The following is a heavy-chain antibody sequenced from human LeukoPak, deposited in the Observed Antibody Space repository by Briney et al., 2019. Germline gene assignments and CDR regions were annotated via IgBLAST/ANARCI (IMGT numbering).Heavy chain of an antibody. Sequence: HTGGSLRLSCAPSGFTFSSYDMSWVRQAPGKGLECVSAIRGSGGNTYYAHSVKGRFTDSRDSSKNTLSLQMNSLRAEDTAVYYCAKLRESGTYFDYWGQGTLVTVSS. CDR3: AKLRESGTYFDY. J-gene: IGHJ4*02. V-gene: IGHV3-23*01. CDR1: GFTFSSYD. CDR2: IRGSGGNT. D-gene: IGHD3-3*01.